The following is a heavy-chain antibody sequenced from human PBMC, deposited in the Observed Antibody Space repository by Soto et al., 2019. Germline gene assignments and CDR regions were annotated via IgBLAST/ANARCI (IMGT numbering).Heavy chain of an antibody. Sequence: SETLSLTCTVSGGSISSGGYYWSWIRQHPGKGLEWIGYIYYSGSTYYNPSLKSRVTISVDTSKNQFSLKLSSVTAADTAVYYCARDSLVRGVIYYYYYRDVWGKGTTVTVSS. D-gene: IGHD3-10*01. J-gene: IGHJ6*03. CDR3: ARDSLVRGVIYYYYYRDV. CDR2: IYYSGST. CDR1: GGSISSGGYY. V-gene: IGHV4-31*03.